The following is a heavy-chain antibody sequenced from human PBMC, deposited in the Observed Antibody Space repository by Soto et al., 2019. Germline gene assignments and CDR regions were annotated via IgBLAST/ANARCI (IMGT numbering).Heavy chain of an antibody. V-gene: IGHV4-38-2*02. D-gene: IGHD6-25*01. CDR1: GYSISSGYY. Sequence: PSETLSLTCAVSGYSISSGYYWGWIRQPPGKGLEWIGSIYHSGSTYYNPSLKSRVTISVDTSKNQFSLKLSSVTAADTAVYYCERDMAGAATDYWGQGTLVTVPQ. CDR2: IYHSGST. J-gene: IGHJ4*02. CDR3: ERDMAGAATDY.